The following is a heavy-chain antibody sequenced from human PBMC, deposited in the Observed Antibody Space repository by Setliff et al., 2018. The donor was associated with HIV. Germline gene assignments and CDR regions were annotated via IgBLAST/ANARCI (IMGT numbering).Heavy chain of an antibody. D-gene: IGHD5-12*01. CDR3: AKDPRAAVATICDY. V-gene: IGHV3-23*01. Sequence: PGGSLRLSCAASGFRFRSYGMHWVRQAPGKGLEWVAISGSGGSTYYADSVKGRFTISRDNSKNTLYLQMNSLRAEDTAVYYCAKDPRAAVATICDYWGQGTLVTVSS. CDR2: ISGSGGST. CDR1: GFRFRSYG. J-gene: IGHJ4*02.